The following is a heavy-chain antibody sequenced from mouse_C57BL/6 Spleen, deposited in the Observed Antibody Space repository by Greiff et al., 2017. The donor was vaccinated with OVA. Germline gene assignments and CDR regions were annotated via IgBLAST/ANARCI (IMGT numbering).Heavy chain of an antibody. CDR2: IYPGDGDT. CDR3: GRGDVPFAY. Sequence: VQLVESGAELVKPGASVKISCKASGYAFSSYWMNWVKQRPGQGLAWIGQIYPGDGDTNYNGKFKGKATLTADKSSSTAYMQLSSLTSEDSAVYFCGRGDVPFAYWGQGTLVTVSA. CDR1: GYAFSSYW. V-gene: IGHV1-80*01. J-gene: IGHJ3*01. D-gene: IGHD3-3*01.